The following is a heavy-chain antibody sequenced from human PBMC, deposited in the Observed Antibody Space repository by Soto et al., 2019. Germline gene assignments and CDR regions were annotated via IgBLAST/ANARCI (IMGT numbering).Heavy chain of an antibody. CDR3: VRAMHLSRLAS. J-gene: IGHJ4*02. Sequence: EVQLVESGGGLVQPGESLRLSCAASGLTFRSYWMHWVRQAPGKGLVWVSRINTDGSVAMYVDSVKGRFTISRDNAKNTLYLHLNSLRAEDTAVYYCVRAMHLSRLASLGQGTLVTVSS. CDR1: GLTFRSYW. D-gene: IGHD2-2*01. V-gene: IGHV3-74*03. CDR2: INTDGSVA.